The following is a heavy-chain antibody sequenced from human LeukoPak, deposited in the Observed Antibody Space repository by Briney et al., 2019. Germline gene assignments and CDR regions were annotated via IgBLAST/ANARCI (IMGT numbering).Heavy chain of an antibody. D-gene: IGHD4-17*01. J-gene: IGHJ4*02. Sequence: GGSLRLSCAASGFTFSSYGMHWVRQAPGKGLEWVAVISYDGSNKYYADSVKGRFTISRDNSKNTLYLQMNSLRAEGTAVYYCAKDPYDYGDYVPDYWGQGTLVTVSS. V-gene: IGHV3-30*18. CDR1: GFTFSSYG. CDR3: AKDPYDYGDYVPDY. CDR2: ISYDGSNK.